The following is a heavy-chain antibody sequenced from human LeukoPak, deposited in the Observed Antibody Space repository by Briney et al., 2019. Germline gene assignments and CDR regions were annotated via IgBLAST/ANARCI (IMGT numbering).Heavy chain of an antibody. V-gene: IGHV3-7*01. D-gene: IGHD5-18*01. CDR1: GFTFSSYW. Sequence: PGGSLRLSCAASGFTFSSYWMSWVRQAPGKGLEWVANIKQDGSEKYYVDSVKGRFTISRDNAKNSLYLQMNSLRAEDTAVYYCARVGDSYGSLDWGYWGQGTLVTVSS. CDR2: IKQDGSEK. J-gene: IGHJ4*02. CDR3: ARVGDSYGSLDWGY.